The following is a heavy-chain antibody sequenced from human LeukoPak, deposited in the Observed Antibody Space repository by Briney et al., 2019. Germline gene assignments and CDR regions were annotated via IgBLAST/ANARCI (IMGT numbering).Heavy chain of an antibody. V-gene: IGHV4-59*01. D-gene: IGHD3-3*01. CDR2: IYYSGST. Sequence: SETLSLTCAVYGGSFSGYYWSWIRQPPGKGLEWIGYIYYSGSTNYNPSLKSRVTISVDTSKNQFSLKLSSVTAADTAVYYCARVEGGYDFWSGYRGPAFDIWGQGTMVTVSS. CDR3: ARVEGGYDFWSGYRGPAFDI. CDR1: GGSFSGYY. J-gene: IGHJ3*02.